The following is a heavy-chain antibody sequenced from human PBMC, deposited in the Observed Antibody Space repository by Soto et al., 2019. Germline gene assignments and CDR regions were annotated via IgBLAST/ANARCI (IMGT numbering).Heavy chain of an antibody. D-gene: IGHD5-12*01. CDR3: ARVYSGYDRHAFAI. V-gene: IGHV1-18*01. CDR1: GYTFTSYG. Sequence: ASVKVSCKASGYTFTSYGISWVRQAPGQGLEWMGWISAYNGNTNYAQKLQGRVTMTTDTSTSTAYMELRSLRSDDTAVYYCARVYSGYDRHAFAIWGQGTMVTVSS. J-gene: IGHJ3*02. CDR2: ISAYNGNT.